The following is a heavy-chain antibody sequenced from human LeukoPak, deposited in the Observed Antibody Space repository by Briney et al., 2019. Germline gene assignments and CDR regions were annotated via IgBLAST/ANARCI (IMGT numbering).Heavy chain of an antibody. CDR2: ISGSGGST. J-gene: IGHJ1*01. V-gene: IGHV3-23*01. CDR1: GFTFSSYA. CDR3: ASPRGDDSGGYYTWYFHH. D-gene: IGHD3-22*01. Sequence: PGGSLRLSCAASGFTFSSYAMSWVRQAPGKGLEWVSAISGSGGSTYYADSVKGRFTISRDNAKNSLYLQMNSLRAEDTAVYHCASPRGDDSGGYYTWYFHHWGQGILVTVSS.